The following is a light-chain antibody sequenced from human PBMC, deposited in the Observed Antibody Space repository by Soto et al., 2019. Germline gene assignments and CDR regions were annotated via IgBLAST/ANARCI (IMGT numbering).Light chain of an antibody. CDR1: QSVSSSY. CDR2: GAS. Sequence: DSLLTQAPSTLSFSPGERATLSYRARQSVSSSYLAWYQQKPGQATRLLIYGASNRANGIPARFSGSGSGTDFTLTISSLEPEDFAVYYCQQRSNWHPWTFGQGTKVDIK. J-gene: IGKJ1*01. CDR3: QQRSNWHPWT. V-gene: IGKV3D-20*02.